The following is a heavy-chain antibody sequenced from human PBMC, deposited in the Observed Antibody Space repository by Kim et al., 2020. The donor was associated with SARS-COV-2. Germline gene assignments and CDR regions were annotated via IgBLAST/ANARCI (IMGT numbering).Heavy chain of an antibody. J-gene: IGHJ2*01. CDR2: SDGNTT. Sequence: SDGNTTRYADSVKGRFTISRDNAKNTLYLQMNSLRAEDTAVYYCTRGFDLWGRGTLVTVSS. CDR3: TRGFDL. V-gene: IGHV3-74*01.